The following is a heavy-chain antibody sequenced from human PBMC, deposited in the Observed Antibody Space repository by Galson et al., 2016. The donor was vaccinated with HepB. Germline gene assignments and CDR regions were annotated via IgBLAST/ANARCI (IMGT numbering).Heavy chain of an antibody. CDR2: INPSGGST. V-gene: IGHV1-46*01. CDR3: AREPEGAATFDY. Sequence: SCKASGYTFTDFYIHWVRQAPGQGLEWMGIINPSGGSTTYAQKFQGRVTMTRDTSTNTVYMDLSSLISEDTAVYYCAREPEGAATFDYWGQGTLVTVSS. J-gene: IGHJ4*02. CDR1: GYTFTDFY. D-gene: IGHD1-26*01.